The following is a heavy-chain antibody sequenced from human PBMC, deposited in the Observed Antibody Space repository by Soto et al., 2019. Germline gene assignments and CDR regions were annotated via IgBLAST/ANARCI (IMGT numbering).Heavy chain of an antibody. V-gene: IGHV5-10-1*01. J-gene: IGHJ4*02. CDR2: IDPSDSYT. CDR1: GYSFTSYW. CDR3: ACTLNYYDSSGYYQPFDY. D-gene: IGHD3-22*01. Sequence: GESLKISCKGSGYSFTSYWISWVRQMPGKGLEWMGRIDPSDSYTNYSPSFQGHVTISADKSISTAYLQWSSLKASDTAMYYCACTLNYYDSSGYYQPFDYWGQGTLVTV.